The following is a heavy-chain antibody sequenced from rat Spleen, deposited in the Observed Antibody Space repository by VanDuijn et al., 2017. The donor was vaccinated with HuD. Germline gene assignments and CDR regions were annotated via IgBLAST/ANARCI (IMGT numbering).Heavy chain of an antibody. CDR3: ARDRLQWFDY. D-gene: IGHD1-1*01. J-gene: IGHJ2*01. V-gene: IGHV2S63*01. Sequence: EVQLKESGPGLVQPSQTLSLTCTVSGFSLTDYSVHWVRQPPGKGLEWMGVMWSASNTGYNSALNSRLSISRATSKSQILLKMNSLQTEDTAIYACARDRLQWFDYWGQGVMVTVSS. CDR2: MWSASNT. CDR1: GFSLTDYS.